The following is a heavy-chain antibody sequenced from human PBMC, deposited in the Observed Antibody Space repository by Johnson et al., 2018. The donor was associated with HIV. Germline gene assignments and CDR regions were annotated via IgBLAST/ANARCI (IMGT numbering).Heavy chain of an antibody. V-gene: IGHV3-15*01. CDR2: IKSKTDGGTT. D-gene: IGHD3-10*02. CDR1: GFTFSNAW. Sequence: VQLVESGGGLVQPGGSLRLSCAASGFTFSNAWMSWVRQAPGNGLEWVGRIKSKTDGGTTDYAAPVKGRFTISRDDSKNTLYLQMNSLKTEDTAVYYCTTHYVRGGLIAFDIWGQGTMVTVSS. J-gene: IGHJ3*02. CDR3: TTHYVRGGLIAFDI.